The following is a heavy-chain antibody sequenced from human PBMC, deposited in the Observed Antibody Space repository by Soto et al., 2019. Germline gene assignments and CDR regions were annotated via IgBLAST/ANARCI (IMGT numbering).Heavy chain of an antibody. CDR1: GGSISSGGYY. D-gene: IGHD2-8*01. Sequence: QVQLQESGPGLVKPSQTLSLTCTVSGGSISSGGYYWSWIRQHPGKGLEWIGYIYYSGSTYYNPSLKGRVTISVDTSKNQFSLKLSSVTAADTAVYYCARDNSRGLYAPVGYYYYGMDVWGQGTTVTVSS. CDR2: IYYSGST. J-gene: IGHJ6*02. V-gene: IGHV4-31*03. CDR3: ARDNSRGLYAPVGYYYYGMDV.